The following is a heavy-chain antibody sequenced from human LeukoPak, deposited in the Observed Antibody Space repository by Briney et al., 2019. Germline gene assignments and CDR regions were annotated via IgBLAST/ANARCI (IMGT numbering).Heavy chain of an antibody. J-gene: IGHJ4*02. CDR1: GGSISSSSYY. V-gene: IGHV4-39*07. CDR3: ARDCSSTSCYSLDY. Sequence: SETLSLTCTVSGGSISSSSYYWGWIRQPPGKGLEWIGSIYYSGSTYYNPSLKSRVTISVDTSKNQFSLKLSSVTAADTAVYYCARDCSSTSCYSLDYWGQGTLVTVSS. D-gene: IGHD2-2*02. CDR2: IYYSGST.